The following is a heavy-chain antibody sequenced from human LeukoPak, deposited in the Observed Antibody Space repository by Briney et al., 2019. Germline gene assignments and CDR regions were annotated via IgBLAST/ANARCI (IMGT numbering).Heavy chain of an antibody. J-gene: IGHJ6*02. CDR2: ISDSAINT. CDR1: GFTFSSYW. D-gene: IGHD3-10*01. CDR3: AAHYGSGSVNYYRGMDI. Sequence: GGSLRLSCAASGFTFSSYWMSWVRQAPGKGLEWISYISDSAINTHYADSVKGRFTISRDNAKKLLVLEMKSLRSEDTAVYYCAAHYGSGSVNYYRGMDIWGQGTTVTVSS. V-gene: IGHV3-48*04.